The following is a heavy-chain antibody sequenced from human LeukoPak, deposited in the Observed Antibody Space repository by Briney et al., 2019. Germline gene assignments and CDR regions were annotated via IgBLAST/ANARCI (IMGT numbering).Heavy chain of an antibody. J-gene: IGHJ4*02. Sequence: GRSLRLSCAASGFTFADYAMHWVRQAPGKGLEWVSGISWNSGSIGYADSVKGRFTISRDHAKNSLYLQMNILRAEDTALYYCAKCDNYDILTGHFDYWGQGTLVTVSS. CDR1: GFTFADYA. V-gene: IGHV3-9*01. CDR2: ISWNSGSI. D-gene: IGHD3-9*01. CDR3: AKCDNYDILTGHFDY.